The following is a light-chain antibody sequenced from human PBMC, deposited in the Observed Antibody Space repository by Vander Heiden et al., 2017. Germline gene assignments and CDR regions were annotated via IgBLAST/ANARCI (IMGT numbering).Light chain of an antibody. Sequence: GTAPKLLISGNTQRPSGVPDRFSDSKSGTSASLDTSGLQAEDAAVYPCEVWDDSLNAWVFGGGTKVTVL. V-gene: IGLV1-44*01. CDR3: EVWDDSLNAWV. CDR2: GNT. J-gene: IGLJ3*02.